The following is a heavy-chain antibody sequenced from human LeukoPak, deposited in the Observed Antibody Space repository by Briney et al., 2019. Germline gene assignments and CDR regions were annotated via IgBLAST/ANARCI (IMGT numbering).Heavy chain of an antibody. Sequence: SETLSLTCTVSVGSISSYYWSWIRQPPGKGLEWIGYIHYSGSTNYNPSLKSRVTISVDTSKNQFSLKLSSVTAADTAVYYCARANYYDTSGYSRGAFDIWGQGTMVTVSS. CDR2: IHYSGST. CDR3: ARANYYDTSGYSRGAFDI. D-gene: IGHD3-22*01. CDR1: VGSISSYY. V-gene: IGHV4-59*08. J-gene: IGHJ3*02.